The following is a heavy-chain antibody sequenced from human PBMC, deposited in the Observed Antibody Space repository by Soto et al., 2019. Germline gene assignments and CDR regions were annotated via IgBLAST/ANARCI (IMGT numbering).Heavy chain of an antibody. V-gene: IGHV1-69*01. CDR3: ASHVGGYCSGGSCDYDYAHRYYYYGMDV. CDR1: GGTFSSYA. D-gene: IGHD2-15*01. Sequence: QVQLVQSGAEVKKPGSSVKVSCKASGGTFSSYAISWVRQAPGHGLEWMGGIIPIFGTANYAQKFQDRVRITPDEPTSTAYMELSSLRSEDTAVDYCASHVGGYCSGGSCDYDYAHRYYYYGMDVWFQGTTVTVTS. J-gene: IGHJ6*02. CDR2: IIPIFGTA.